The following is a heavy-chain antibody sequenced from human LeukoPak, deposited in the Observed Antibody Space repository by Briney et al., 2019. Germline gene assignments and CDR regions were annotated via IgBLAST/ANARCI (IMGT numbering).Heavy chain of an antibody. J-gene: IGHJ2*01. D-gene: IGHD3-22*01. CDR3: ARISEGGTYYYDSSSLYWHCYL. V-gene: IGHV4-4*07. Sequence: SETLSLTCTASGGSISSYYWSWIRQPAGKGLEWVGRIYSNGSTNYNPSFERRVAISVDTSTNQFSLQLTSMTAADTAVYYYARISEGGTYYYDSSSLYWHCYLWGRGTLVSVSS. CDR1: GGSISSYY. CDR2: IYSNGST.